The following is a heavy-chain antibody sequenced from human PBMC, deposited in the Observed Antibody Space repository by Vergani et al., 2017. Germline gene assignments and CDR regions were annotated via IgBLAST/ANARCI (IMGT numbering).Heavy chain of an antibody. CDR1: GFTFSDYY. J-gene: IGHJ5*02. Sequence: QVQLVESGGGLVKPGGSLRLSCAASGFTFSDYYMSWIRQAPGKGLEWIGSIYHSGSTYSNPALKSRVTISVDTSKNQFSRKLSSVTAADTTVYYCARDIEYYYDSSGYCPCPCNWFDPWGQGTLVTVSS. V-gene: IGHV4-38-2*01. D-gene: IGHD3-22*01. CDR2: IYHSGST. CDR3: ARDIEYYYDSSGYCPCPCNWFDP.